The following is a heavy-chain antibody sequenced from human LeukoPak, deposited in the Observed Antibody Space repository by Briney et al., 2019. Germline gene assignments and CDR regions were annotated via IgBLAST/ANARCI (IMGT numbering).Heavy chain of an antibody. D-gene: IGHD6-13*01. J-gene: IGHJ4*02. V-gene: IGHV1-18*01. CDR1: GYSFTSYG. CDR2: ISAYNGNT. Sequence: ASVKVSCKTSGYSFTSYGISWVRQAPGQGLEWMGWISAYNGNTNYAQKLQGRVTMTTDTSTSTAYMELRSLRSDDTAVYYCARGLMGIAAAGTLLFDYWGQGTLVTVSS. CDR3: ARGLMGIAAAGTLLFDY.